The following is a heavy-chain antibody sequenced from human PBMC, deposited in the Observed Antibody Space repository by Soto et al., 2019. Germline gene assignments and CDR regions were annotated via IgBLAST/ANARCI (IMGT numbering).Heavy chain of an antibody. J-gene: IGHJ4*02. CDR1: GGCISSYY. CDR2: IYNSGST. Sequence: QVQLQESGPGLVKPSETLSLTCTVSGGCISSYYWSWIRQPPEKGLEWIGYIYNSGSTNFNPSLKSRVSISVDTSKNQFSLKLSSVTAADTAVYYCARARGGYFDYWGQGTLVTVSS. V-gene: IGHV4-59*08. CDR3: ARARGGYFDY.